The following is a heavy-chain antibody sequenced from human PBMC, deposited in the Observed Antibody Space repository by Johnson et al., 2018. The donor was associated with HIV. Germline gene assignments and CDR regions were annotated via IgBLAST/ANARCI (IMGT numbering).Heavy chain of an antibody. D-gene: IGHD2-2*01. J-gene: IGHJ3*02. CDR3: ARNGLIPAAKGVAFDI. V-gene: IGHV3-15*01. CDR2: IKSKTDGGTT. CDR1: GFTFSNAW. Sequence: VQLVESGGGLVKPGGSLRLSCAASGFTFSNAWMSWVRQAPGKGLEWVGRIKSKTDGGTTDYAAPVKGRFTISRDDSKNTLYLQLNSLKTEDTAVYYCARNGLIPAAKGVAFDIWGQGTTVTVSS.